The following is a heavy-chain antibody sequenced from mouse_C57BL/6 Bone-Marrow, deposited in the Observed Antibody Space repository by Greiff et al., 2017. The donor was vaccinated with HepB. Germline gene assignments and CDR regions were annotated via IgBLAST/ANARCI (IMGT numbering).Heavy chain of an antibody. D-gene: IGHD2-1*01. V-gene: IGHV5-12*01. CDR1: GFTFSDYY. Sequence: VKLVESGGGLVQPGGSLKLSCAASGFTFSDYYMYWVRQTPEKRLEWVAYISNGGGSTYYPDTVKGRFTISRDNAKNTLYLQMSRLKSEDTAMYYCARDGNYGGDYAMDYWGQGTSVTVSS. CDR3: ARDGNYGGDYAMDY. J-gene: IGHJ4*01. CDR2: ISNGGGST.